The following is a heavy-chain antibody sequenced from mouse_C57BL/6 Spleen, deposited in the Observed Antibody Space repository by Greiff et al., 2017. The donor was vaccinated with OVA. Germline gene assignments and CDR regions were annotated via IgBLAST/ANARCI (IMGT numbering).Heavy chain of an antibody. J-gene: IGHJ4*01. D-gene: IGHD1-1*01. CDR1: GFTFSDYY. CDR2: INYDGSST. Sequence: DVHLVESEGGLVQPGSSMKLSCTASGFTFSDYYMAWVRQVPEKGLEWVANINYDGSSTYYLDSLKSRFIISRDNAKNILYLQMSSLKSEDTATYYCARDSGYYYGSSHYYAMDYWGQGTSVTVSS. CDR3: ARDSGYYYGSSHYYAMDY. V-gene: IGHV5-16*01.